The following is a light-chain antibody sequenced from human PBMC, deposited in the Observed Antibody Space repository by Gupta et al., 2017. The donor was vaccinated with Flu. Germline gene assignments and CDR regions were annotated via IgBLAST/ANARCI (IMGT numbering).Light chain of an antibody. J-gene: IGLJ3*02. Sequence: NIGAFYNVHWYQQLPGTAPKLIILDNDYRPSGVPDRFSGSRSGTSASLAITGLQPEDEAYYYCQSFDNTLNSWGVFGGGTKLTVL. CDR1: NIGAFYN. CDR3: QSFDNTLNSWGV. V-gene: IGLV1-40*01. CDR2: DND.